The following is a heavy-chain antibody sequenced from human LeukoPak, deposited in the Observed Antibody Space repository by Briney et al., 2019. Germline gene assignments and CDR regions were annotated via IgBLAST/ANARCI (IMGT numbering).Heavy chain of an antibody. D-gene: IGHD5-18*01. CDR1: GFTFSSYS. J-gene: IGHJ4*02. V-gene: IGHV4-34*01. Sequence: KPGGSLRLSCAASGFTFSSYSMNWVRQPPGKGLEWIGEINHSGSTNYNPSLKSRVTISVDTSKNQFSLKLNSVTAADTAVYYCARRYSYGYYHFDYWGEGILVTVSS. CDR2: INHSGST. CDR3: ARRYSYGYYHFDY.